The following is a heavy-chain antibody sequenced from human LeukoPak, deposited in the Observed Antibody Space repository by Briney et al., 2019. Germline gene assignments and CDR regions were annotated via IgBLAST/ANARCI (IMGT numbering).Heavy chain of an antibody. CDR3: ARGGDSGYDYADY. CDR1: GFTFSSYG. V-gene: IGHV3-33*01. Sequence: GRSLRLSCAASGFTFSSYGMHWLRQAPGKGLEWVAVIWYDGSNKYYADSVKGRFTISRDNSKNTLYLQMNSLRAEDTAVYYCARGGDSGYDYADYWGQGTLVTVSS. CDR2: IWYDGSNK. J-gene: IGHJ4*02. D-gene: IGHD5-12*01.